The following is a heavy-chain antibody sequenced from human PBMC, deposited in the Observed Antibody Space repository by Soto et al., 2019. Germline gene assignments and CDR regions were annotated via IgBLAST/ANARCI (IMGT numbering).Heavy chain of an antibody. CDR3: ARAGVTTGLYYFDY. D-gene: IGHD3-22*01. V-gene: IGHV3-7*05. J-gene: IGHJ4*02. CDR2: IKQDGSEK. Sequence: GGSLRLSCAASGFTFSSYWMSWVRQAPGKGLEWVANIKQDGSEKYYVDSVKGRFTISRDNAKNSLYLQMNSLRAEDTAVYYCARAGVTTGLYYFDYWGQGTLVTVSS. CDR1: GFTFSSYW.